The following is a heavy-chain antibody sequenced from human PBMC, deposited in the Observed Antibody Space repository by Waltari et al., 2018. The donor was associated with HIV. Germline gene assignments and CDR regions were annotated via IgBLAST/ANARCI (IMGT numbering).Heavy chain of an antibody. CDR3: ARDGEVVGHPYAFDI. CDR1: GFTFGSYW. J-gene: IGHJ3*02. Sequence: EVQLVESGGGLVQPGGSLSLSCAASGFTFGSYWMSWVRQAPGKGLDWVANIKQDGSEKYYVDSVKGRFTISRDNAKNSLYLQMNSLRAEDTAVYYCARDGEVVGHPYAFDIWGQGTMVTVSS. V-gene: IGHV3-7*01. CDR2: IKQDGSEK. D-gene: IGHD1-26*01.